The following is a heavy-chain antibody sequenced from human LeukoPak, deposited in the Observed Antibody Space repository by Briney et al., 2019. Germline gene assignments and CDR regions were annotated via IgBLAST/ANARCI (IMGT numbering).Heavy chain of an antibody. CDR1: GGSISSHY. V-gene: IGHV4-59*11. Sequence: KPSETLSLTCTVSGGSISSHYWSWIRQPPGKGLEWMGYIYYGGSTNYNPSLKSRVTISVDTSKNQFSLKLSSVTAADTAVYYCARDRTTHGMDVWGQGTTVTVSS. J-gene: IGHJ6*02. CDR3: ARDRTTHGMDV. CDR2: IYYGGST. D-gene: IGHD4-17*01.